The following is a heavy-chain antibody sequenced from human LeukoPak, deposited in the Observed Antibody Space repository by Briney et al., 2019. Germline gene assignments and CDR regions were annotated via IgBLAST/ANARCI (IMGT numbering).Heavy chain of an antibody. V-gene: IGHV1-2*04. CDR1: GCTITDYY. D-gene: IGHD4-17*01. Sequence: GASVKVSCKASGCTITDYYLHWVRQAPGQGLEWMGWIIPNTGGTNYAQKFQDWVTMSSDSSINTAYMELTRLRSDDTAVYFCARDPDYDENTNTWGQGTLVTVSS. CDR3: ARDPDYDENTNT. CDR2: IIPNTGGT. J-gene: IGHJ4*02.